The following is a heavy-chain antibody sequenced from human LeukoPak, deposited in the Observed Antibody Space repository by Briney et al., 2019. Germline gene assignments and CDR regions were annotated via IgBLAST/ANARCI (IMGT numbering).Heavy chain of an antibody. V-gene: IGHV3-23*01. CDR3: AKDIGTYYDFWSGYYEDY. CDR1: GFTFSSYA. J-gene: IGHJ4*02. Sequence: PGGSLRLCCAASGFTFSSYAMSWVRQAPGKGLEWVSAISGSGGSTYYADSVKGRFTISRDNSKNTLYLQMNSLRAEDTAVYYCAKDIGTYYDFWSGYYEDYWGQGTLVTVSS. D-gene: IGHD3-3*01. CDR2: ISGSGGST.